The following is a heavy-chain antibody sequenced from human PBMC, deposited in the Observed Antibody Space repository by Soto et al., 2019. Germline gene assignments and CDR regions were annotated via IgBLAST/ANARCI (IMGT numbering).Heavy chain of an antibody. CDR2: ISYDGSNK. V-gene: IGHV3-30*01. CDR1: GFTIISYA. CDR3: ARDQTTLLPPRYYYGSLALDY. Sequence: PVGSRRVACAATGFTIISYAMHRVRQAPDKGLEGVAVISYDGSNKYYADSVKGRFTISRDNSKNTLYLQMNSLRAEDTAVYYCARDQTTLLPPRYYYGSLALDYWGQGTLVTVS. J-gene: IGHJ4*02. D-gene: IGHD3-10*01.